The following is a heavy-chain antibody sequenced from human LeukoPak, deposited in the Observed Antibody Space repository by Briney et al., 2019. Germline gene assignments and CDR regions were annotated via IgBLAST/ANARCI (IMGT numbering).Heavy chain of an antibody. CDR2: IYTGRDTT. V-gene: IGHV3-23*05. CDR1: GFTLSTYV. CDR3: AKLVTHFDY. D-gene: IGHD4-23*01. Sequence: GGSLRLSCAASGFTLSTYVMSWVRQAPGKGLEWVSTIYTGRDTTYYADSVKGRFTISRDNSKNTLYMQMNSLRAEDTAVYYCAKLVTHFDYWGQGTLVTVSS. J-gene: IGHJ4*02.